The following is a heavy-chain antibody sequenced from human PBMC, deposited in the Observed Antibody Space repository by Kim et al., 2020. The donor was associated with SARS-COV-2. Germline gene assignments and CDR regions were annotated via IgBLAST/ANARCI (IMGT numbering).Heavy chain of an antibody. D-gene: IGHD4-17*01. CDR2: ISSSSSTI. Sequence: GGSLRLSCAASGFTFSSYSMNWVRQAPGKGLEWVSYISSSSSTIYYADSVKGRFTISRDNAKNSLYLQMNSLRDEDTAVYYCARDEVTTAPYYFDYWGQGTLVTVSS. V-gene: IGHV3-48*02. CDR1: GFTFSSYS. CDR3: ARDEVTTAPYYFDY. J-gene: IGHJ4*02.